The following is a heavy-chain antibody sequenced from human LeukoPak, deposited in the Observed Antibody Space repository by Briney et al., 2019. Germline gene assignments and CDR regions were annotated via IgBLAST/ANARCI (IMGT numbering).Heavy chain of an antibody. CDR3: ASLTYYDFWSGYYTWNYFDY. CDR2: IIPIFDTA. D-gene: IGHD3-3*01. CDR1: GGTFSSYA. J-gene: IGHJ4*02. V-gene: IGHV1-69*01. Sequence: SVKVSCKASGGTFSSYAISWVRQAPGQGLEWMGGIIPIFDTANYAQKFQGRVTITADESTSTAYMELSSLRSEDTAVYYCASLTYYDFWSGYYTWNYFDYWGQGTLVTVSS.